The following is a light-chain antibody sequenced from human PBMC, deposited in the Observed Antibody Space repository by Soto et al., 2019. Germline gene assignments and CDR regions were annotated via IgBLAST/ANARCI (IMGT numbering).Light chain of an antibody. CDR2: KAS. Sequence: DIQMTQSPSPLSASVGDRVTITCRASQSISSWLARYQQKPGKAPKLLIYKASSLESGVPSRFSGSGSGTEFTLTISSLQPDDFATYYCQQYNSYLLTFGGGTKVDIK. CDR3: QQYNSYLLT. V-gene: IGKV1-5*03. CDR1: QSISSW. J-gene: IGKJ4*01.